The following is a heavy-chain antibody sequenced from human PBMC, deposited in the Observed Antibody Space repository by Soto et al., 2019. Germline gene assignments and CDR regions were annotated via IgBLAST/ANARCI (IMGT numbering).Heavy chain of an antibody. Sequence: PGGSLRLSCAASGFTFSSYDMHWVRQATGKGLEWVSAIGTAGDTYYPGSVKGRFTISRENAKNSLYLQMNSLRAEDTAVYYCARGWPRGSSSTYYYYGMDVWGQGTTVTVSS. CDR2: IGTAGDT. V-gene: IGHV3-13*01. CDR3: ARGWPRGSSSTYYYYGMDV. CDR1: GFTFSSYD. J-gene: IGHJ6*02. D-gene: IGHD6-6*01.